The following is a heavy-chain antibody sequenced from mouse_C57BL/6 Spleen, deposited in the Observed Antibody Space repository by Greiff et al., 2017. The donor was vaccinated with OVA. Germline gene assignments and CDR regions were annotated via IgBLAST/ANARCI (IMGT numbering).Heavy chain of an antibody. CDR2: IDPSDSYT. CDR1: GYTFTSYW. V-gene: IGHV1-69*01. CDR3: ARSDTTVSY. Sequence: QVQLQQPGAELVMPGASVKLSCKASGYTFTSYWMHWVKQRPGQGLEWIGEIDPSDSYTNYNQKFKGKSTLTVDKSSSTAYMQLSSLTSEDSAVYYCARSDTTVSYWGQGTTLTVAS. J-gene: IGHJ2*01. D-gene: IGHD1-1*01.